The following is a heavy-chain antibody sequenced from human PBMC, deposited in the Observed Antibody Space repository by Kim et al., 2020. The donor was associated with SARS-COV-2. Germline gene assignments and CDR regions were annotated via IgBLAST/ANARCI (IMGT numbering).Heavy chain of an antibody. J-gene: IGHJ4*02. Sequence: GGSLRLSCAASGFTFSNYAMNWVRQAPGKGLEWVSIIYAGGETTFYADSVHGRFTISRDDSKSTLYLHMNNLKVEDTAMYYCAKASGMSGYAYGPHSWGQGTLVTVSS. D-gene: IGHD3-3*01. CDR2: IYAGGETT. CDR1: GFTFSNYA. CDR3: AKASGMSGYAYGPHS. V-gene: IGHV3-23*03.